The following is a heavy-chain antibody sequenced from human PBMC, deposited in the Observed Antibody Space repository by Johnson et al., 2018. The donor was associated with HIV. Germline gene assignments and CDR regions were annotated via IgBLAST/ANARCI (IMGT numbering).Heavy chain of an antibody. V-gene: IGHV3-30-3*01. CDR2: ISYDGSNK. J-gene: IGHJ3*02. CDR1: GFTFSSYA. Sequence: QVQLVESGGGVVRPGRSLRLSCAASGFTFSSYALHWVRQAPGKGLEWVAVISYDGSNKYYADSVKGRFTISRDNAKNSLYLQMNSRRAEDTALYYCAKGGSLGGFDIWGQGTMVTVSS. CDR3: AKGGSLGGFDI. D-gene: IGHD3-16*01.